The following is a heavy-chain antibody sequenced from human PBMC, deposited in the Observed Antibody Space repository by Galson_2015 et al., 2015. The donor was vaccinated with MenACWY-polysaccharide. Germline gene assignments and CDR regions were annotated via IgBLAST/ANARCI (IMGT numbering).Heavy chain of an antibody. CDR1: GYLFTSFA. CDR2: IYPSDSDV. Sequence: QSGAEVKKPGESLKISCKASGYLFTSFAIGWVRQMPGKGLEWLGIIYPSDSDVKYNPSFQGQVTFSADRSTNTAYLQWSSLKASDSAMYYCARKDHGTGSVDVWGQGTTVTVSS. D-gene: IGHD3-10*01. V-gene: IGHV5-51*01. CDR3: ARKDHGTGSVDV. J-gene: IGHJ6*02.